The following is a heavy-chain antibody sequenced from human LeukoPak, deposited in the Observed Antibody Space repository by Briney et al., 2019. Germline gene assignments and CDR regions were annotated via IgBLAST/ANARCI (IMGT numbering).Heavy chain of an antibody. D-gene: IGHD6-13*01. Sequence: SVKVSCKASGGTFSSYAISWVRQAPGQGLEWMGGIIPIFGTANYAQKFQGRVTITAVKSTSTAYMELSSLRSEDTAVYYCAREESSLDAFDIWGQGTMVTVSS. V-gene: IGHV1-69*06. J-gene: IGHJ3*02. CDR3: AREESSLDAFDI. CDR2: IIPIFGTA. CDR1: GGTFSSYA.